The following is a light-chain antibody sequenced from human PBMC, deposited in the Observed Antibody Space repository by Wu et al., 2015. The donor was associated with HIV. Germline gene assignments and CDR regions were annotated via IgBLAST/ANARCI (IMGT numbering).Light chain of an antibody. Sequence: QMAQSPSAMSASVGDRVTITCRASQDISNYLAWFQQKPGKVPKRLIYSASNLQSGVPSRFSGSASGTGFTLTISSLQPEDFGTYYCLQLHTFPWTFGQGTRVEIK. CDR1: QDISNY. V-gene: IGKV1-17*03. CDR2: SAS. J-gene: IGKJ1*01. CDR3: LQLHTFPWT.